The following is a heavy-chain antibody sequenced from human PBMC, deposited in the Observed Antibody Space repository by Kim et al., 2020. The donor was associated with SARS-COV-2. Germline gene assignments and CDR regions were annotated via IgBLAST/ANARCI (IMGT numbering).Heavy chain of an antibody. V-gene: IGHV3-23*01. J-gene: IGHJ4*02. D-gene: IGHD3-3*01. CDR3: AKDQSIFGVVIIRGGQYFDY. Sequence: RFTISRDNSKNTLYLQRNSLRAEDTAVYYCAKDQSIFGVVIIRGGQYFDYWGQGTLVTVSS.